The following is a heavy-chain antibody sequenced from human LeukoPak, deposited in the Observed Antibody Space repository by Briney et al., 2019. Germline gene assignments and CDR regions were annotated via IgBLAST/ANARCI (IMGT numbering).Heavy chain of an antibody. CDR1: GYTFTSYD. CDR3: ARGADRKNTEFDY. CDR2: MNPNSGNT. V-gene: IGHV1-8*01. Sequence: GASVKVSCKASGYTFTSYDINWVRQATGQGLEWMGWMNPNSGNTGYAQKFQGRVTMTRNTSISTVYMELSSLRSEDTAVYYCARGADRKNTEFDYWGQGTLVTVSS. J-gene: IGHJ4*02. D-gene: IGHD5-18*01.